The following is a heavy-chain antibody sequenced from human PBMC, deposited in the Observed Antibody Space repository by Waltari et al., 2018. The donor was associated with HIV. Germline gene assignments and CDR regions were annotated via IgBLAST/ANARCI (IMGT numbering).Heavy chain of an antibody. CDR1: GESFTNNH. Sequence: QVHLEQWGAGLLKPSGTLSLTCAVYGESFTNNHWGWIRQSPGKGLNWIGEISSRGDTNYNPSLKRRVTLSVDTSKNQFSLELRSVTAADTAIYYCVSYIIVGSGIKFDSWGRGTQVTVSS. CDR3: VSYIIVGSGIKFDS. J-gene: IGHJ4*02. CDR2: ISSRGDT. V-gene: IGHV4-34*02. D-gene: IGHD2-2*01.